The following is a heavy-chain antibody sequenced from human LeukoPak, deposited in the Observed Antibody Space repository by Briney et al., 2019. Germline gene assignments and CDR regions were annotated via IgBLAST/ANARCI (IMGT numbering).Heavy chain of an antibody. CDR1: GYTFTGYY. Sequence: SVKVSCKASGYTFTGYYMHWVRQAPGQRLEWIGWIVVGSGNTNYAQKFQERVTITRDMSTSTAYMELSGLRSEDTAVCYCAASFSGSSQFDYWGQGTLVTVSS. D-gene: IGHD1-26*01. V-gene: IGHV1-58*02. J-gene: IGHJ4*02. CDR3: AASFSGSSQFDY. CDR2: IVVGSGNT.